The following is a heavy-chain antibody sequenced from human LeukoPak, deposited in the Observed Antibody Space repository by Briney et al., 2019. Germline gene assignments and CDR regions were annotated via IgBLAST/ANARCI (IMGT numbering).Heavy chain of an antibody. J-gene: IGHJ3*02. CDR3: ARGRFYLGMVSDAFDI. CDR2: IYYSGST. Sequence: SWIRQPPGKGLEWIGYIYYSGSTYYNPSLKSRVTISVDTSKNQFSLKLSSVTAADTAVYYCARGRFYLGMVSDAFDIWGQGTMVTVSS. V-gene: IGHV4-30-4*01. D-gene: IGHD7-27*01.